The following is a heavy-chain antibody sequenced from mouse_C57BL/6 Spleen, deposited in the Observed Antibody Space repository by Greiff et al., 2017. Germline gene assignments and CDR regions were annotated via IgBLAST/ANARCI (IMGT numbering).Heavy chain of an antibody. D-gene: IGHD1-1*01. CDR3: ARSDYGSSYEFAY. Sequence: QVQLQQSGPELVKPGASVKISCKASGYAFSSSWMNWVKQRPGKGLEWIGRIYPGDGDTNYNGKFKGKATLTADKSSSTAYMQLSSLTSEDSAVYFCARSDYGSSYEFAYWGQGTLVTVSA. CDR1: GYAFSSSW. V-gene: IGHV1-82*01. CDR2: IYPGDGDT. J-gene: IGHJ3*01.